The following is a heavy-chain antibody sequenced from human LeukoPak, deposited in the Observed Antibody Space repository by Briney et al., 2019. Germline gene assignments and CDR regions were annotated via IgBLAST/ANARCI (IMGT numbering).Heavy chain of an antibody. V-gene: IGHV3-48*02. Sequence: GGSLRLSCAASGFTFRSYGMSWVRQAPGKGLDWVAYISRGGRTVDYADSVKGRFTISRDNAKNSLYLQMNSLRDEDTAVYYCARDPYSGSYGGYYYYYMDVWGKGTTVTISS. CDR3: ARDPYSGSYGGYYYYYMDV. D-gene: IGHD1-26*01. CDR2: ISRGGRTV. CDR1: GFTFRSYG. J-gene: IGHJ6*03.